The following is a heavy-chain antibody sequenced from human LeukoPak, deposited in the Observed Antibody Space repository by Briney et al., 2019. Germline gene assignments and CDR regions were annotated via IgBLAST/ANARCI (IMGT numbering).Heavy chain of an antibody. D-gene: IGHD4-23*01. V-gene: IGHV5-51*01. CDR2: VYPGDSDT. J-gene: IGHJ3*02. CDR3: ARQSTVVTPRAFDI. Sequence: HGGSLKISCKGSGDSFTNYWTAWVRQMPGKGLEWMGIVYPGDSDTRYSPSFQGQVTISADKSITTAHLQWSSLKASDTAMYYCARQSTVVTPRAFDIWGQGTMVTVSS. CDR1: GDSFTNYW.